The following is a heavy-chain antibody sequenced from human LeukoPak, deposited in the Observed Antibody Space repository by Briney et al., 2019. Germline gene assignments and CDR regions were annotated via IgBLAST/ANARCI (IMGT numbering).Heavy chain of an antibody. CDR3: TRGFDISDY. CDR2: IRYDGSNK. Sequence: GGSLRLSCAASGFTLSRYGLHWVRQVPGKGLEWVSFIRYDGSNKYYADSVNGRFTISRDNSKNTMYLQMNSLRAEDTAVYYCTRGFDISDYWGQGTVVTVSS. CDR1: GFTLSRYG. D-gene: IGHD3-3*02. V-gene: IGHV3-30*02. J-gene: IGHJ4*02.